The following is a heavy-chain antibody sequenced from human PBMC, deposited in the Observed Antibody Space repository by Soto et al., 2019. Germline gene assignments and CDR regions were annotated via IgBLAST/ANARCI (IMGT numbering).Heavy chain of an antibody. V-gene: IGHV1-8*01. CDR2: MNPNSGNT. CDR3: ARGSSNWAYYFDF. J-gene: IGHJ4*02. CDR1: GYTFTSYD. D-gene: IGHD6-13*01. Sequence: ASVKVSCKASGYTFTSYDINWVRQATGQGLEWMGWMNPNSGNTGYAQKFQGRVTMTRNTSISTAYMELSSLRDDDTAVYYCARGSSNWAYYFDFWGQGTLVTVSS.